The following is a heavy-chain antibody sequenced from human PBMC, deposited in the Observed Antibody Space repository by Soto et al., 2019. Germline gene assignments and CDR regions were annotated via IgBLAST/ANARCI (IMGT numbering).Heavy chain of an antibody. V-gene: IGHV3-73*02. CDR2: IRSKANSYAT. CDR1: GFTFSGSA. CDR3: TRPSQGPLDGYNQVGDY. J-gene: IGHJ4*02. D-gene: IGHD5-12*01. Sequence: EVQLVESGGGLVQPGGSLKLSCAASGFTFSGSAMHWVRQASGKGLEWVGRIRSKANSYATAYAASVKGRFTISRDDSKNTAYLQMNSLKTEDTAVYYCTRPSQGPLDGYNQVGDYWGQGTLVTVSS.